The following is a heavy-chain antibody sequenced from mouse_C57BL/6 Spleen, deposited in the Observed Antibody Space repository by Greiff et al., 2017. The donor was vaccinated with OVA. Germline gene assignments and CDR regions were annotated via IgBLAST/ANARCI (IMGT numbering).Heavy chain of an antibody. CDR2: IDPSDSET. V-gene: IGHV1-52*01. J-gene: IGHJ4*01. D-gene: IGHD4-1*01. Sequence: QVQLQQPGAELVRPGSSVKLSCKASGYTFTSYWMHGVKQRPIQGLEWIGNIDPSDSETHYNQKFKDKATLTVDKYSSTAYMQLSSLTSEDSAVYYCARDWEGYYAMDYWGQGTSVTVSS. CDR1: GYTFTSYW. CDR3: ARDWEGYYAMDY.